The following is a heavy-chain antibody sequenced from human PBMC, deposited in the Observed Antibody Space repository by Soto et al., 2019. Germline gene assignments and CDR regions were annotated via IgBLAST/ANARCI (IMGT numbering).Heavy chain of an antibody. J-gene: IGHJ6*02. D-gene: IGHD3-22*01. CDR1: GYTFTSYD. V-gene: IGHV1-8*01. CDR3: ARDRICHITMIVVVPRRGMDV. CDR2: MNPNSGNT. Sequence: GASVKVSCKASGYTFTSYDINWVRQATGQGLEWMGWMNPNSGNTGYAQKFQGRVTMTRNTSISTAYMELSSLRSEDTAVYYCARDRICHITMIVVVPRRGMDVWGQGTTVTVSS.